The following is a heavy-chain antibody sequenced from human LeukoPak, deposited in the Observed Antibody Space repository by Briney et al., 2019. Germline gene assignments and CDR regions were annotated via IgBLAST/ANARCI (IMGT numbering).Heavy chain of an antibody. CDR3: ARNGAFDI. V-gene: IGHV4-59*01. J-gene: IGHJ3*02. D-gene: IGHD2-8*01. CDR2: IYYSGST. Sequence: SETLSLTCTVSGGSISSYYWRWIRQPPGKGLEWIGYIYYSGSTNYNPSLKSRVTISVDTSKNQFSLKLSSVTAADTAVYYCARNGAFDIWGQGTMVTVSS. CDR1: GGSISSYY.